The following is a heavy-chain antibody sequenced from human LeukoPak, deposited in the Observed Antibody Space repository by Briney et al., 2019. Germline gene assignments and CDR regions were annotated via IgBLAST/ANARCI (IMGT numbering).Heavy chain of an antibody. V-gene: IGHV4-39*07. CDR2: IYYSGST. CDR1: GGSISSSSYY. J-gene: IGHJ6*03. CDR3: ARVGYDILTGYYQSYYYYYMDV. Sequence: SETLSLTCAVSGGSISSSSYYWGWIRQPPGKALEWIGSIYYSGSTYYNPSLKSRVTISVDTSKNQFSLKLSSVTAADTAVYYCARVGYDILTGYYQSYYYYYMDVWGKGTTVTISS. D-gene: IGHD3-9*01.